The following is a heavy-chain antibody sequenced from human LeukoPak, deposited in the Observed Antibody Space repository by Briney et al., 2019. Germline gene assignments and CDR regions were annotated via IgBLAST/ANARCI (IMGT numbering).Heavy chain of an antibody. CDR2: IFYTGKT. V-gene: IGHV4-39*07. CDR1: GGSVYTSDYY. CDR3: ARVFDS. J-gene: IGHJ4*02. Sequence: SETLSLTCTVSGGSVYTSDYYWGWPRQPPGKGPEWIGDIFYTGKTNYNPSLKSRVSISIDTSKNQFSLKLTSVTAADTAVYYCARVFDSWGQGTLVTVSS.